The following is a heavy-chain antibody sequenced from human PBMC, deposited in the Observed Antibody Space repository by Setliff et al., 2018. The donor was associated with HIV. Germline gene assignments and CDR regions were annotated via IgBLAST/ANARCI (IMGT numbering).Heavy chain of an antibody. CDR1: GGSISDYY. V-gene: IGHV4-4*07. D-gene: IGHD3-22*01. CDR3: ARVYSSGYYRAGGYYMDV. Sequence: LSLTCTVSGGSISDYYWSWVRQPAGKGLEWIGRIYESGSTNYNPSLKTRVTMSVDTSKNQFSLIVRSVTAADTAVYYCARVYSSGYYRAGGYYMDVWGKGTTVTVSS. J-gene: IGHJ6*03. CDR2: IYESGST.